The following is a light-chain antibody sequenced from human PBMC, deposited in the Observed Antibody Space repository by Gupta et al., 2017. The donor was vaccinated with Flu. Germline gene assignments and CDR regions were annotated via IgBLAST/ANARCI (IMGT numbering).Light chain of an antibody. J-gene: IGKJ3*01. V-gene: IGKV1-39*01. Sequence: DNQMTQSPASLSASVGDRVTITCRASQSISSYLDWYQQKPGKAPKLLIYAASRVQSGVPSRFSGSGSGTNFTLTISRLQPEDFATYYCQQCDSTRFTFGHGTKVDIK. CDR3: QQCDSTRFT. CDR1: QSISSY. CDR2: AAS.